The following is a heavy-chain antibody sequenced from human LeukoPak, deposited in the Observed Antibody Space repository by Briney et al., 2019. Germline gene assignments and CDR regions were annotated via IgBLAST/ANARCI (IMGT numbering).Heavy chain of an antibody. V-gene: IGHV4-38-2*02. Sequence: SETLSLTCSVSGYFIGSGYYWGWIPQPPGKGLEYIGNVYPSGNTHYNPSLKGRVTISVDTSKNQFSLRLSSVTAADTAVYYCARVMNPTFFCDYWGQGTLVTVSS. D-gene: IGHD1-1*01. CDR1: GYFIGSGYY. CDR3: ARVMNPTFFCDY. CDR2: VYPSGNT. J-gene: IGHJ4*02.